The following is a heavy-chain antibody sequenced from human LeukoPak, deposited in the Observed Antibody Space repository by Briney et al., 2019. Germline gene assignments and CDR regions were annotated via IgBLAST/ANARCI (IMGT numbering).Heavy chain of an antibody. V-gene: IGHV4-59*11. CDR2: VFFTGST. CDR1: GDSIRSHY. J-gene: IGHJ4*02. D-gene: IGHD1-26*01. Sequence: SETLSLTCSVSGDSIRSHYWSWIRQPPGKRPEGIGHVFFTGSTTYNPTLEGRVTISITTSGSQFSLNPTSVTAADTAVYYCARVEWELLGAHLWGQGILLSVSS. CDR3: ARVEWELLGAHL.